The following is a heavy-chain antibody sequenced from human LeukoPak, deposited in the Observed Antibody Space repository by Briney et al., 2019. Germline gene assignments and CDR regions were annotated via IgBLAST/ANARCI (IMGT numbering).Heavy chain of an antibody. V-gene: IGHV1-69*04. J-gene: IGHJ4*02. CDR2: IIPILGIA. CDR3: AREGRIAAALDY. D-gene: IGHD6-13*01. Sequence: SVTVSCKASGGTFSSYTISWVRQAPGQGLEWMGRIIPILGIANYAQKFQGRVTITADKSTSTAYMELSSLRSEDTAVYYCAREGRIAAALDYWGQGTLVTVSS. CDR1: GGTFSSYT.